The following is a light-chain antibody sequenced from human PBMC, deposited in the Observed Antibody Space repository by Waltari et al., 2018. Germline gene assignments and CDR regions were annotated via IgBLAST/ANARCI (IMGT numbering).Light chain of an antibody. CDR3: QSYDSSLSGSV. V-gene: IGLV1-40*01. J-gene: IGLJ3*02. CDR2: GNS. Sequence: QSVLAPPPSVSGAPGQRVTISCSGSSPTIGAGSAVHWYQHLPGTAPKLLIYGNSNRPSGVPDRFSGSKSGTSASLAITGLQAEDEADYYCQSYDSSLSGSVFGGGTKLTVL. CDR1: SPTIGAGSA.